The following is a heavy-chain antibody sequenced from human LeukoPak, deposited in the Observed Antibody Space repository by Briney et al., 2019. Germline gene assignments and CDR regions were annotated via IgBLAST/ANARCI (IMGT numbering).Heavy chain of an antibody. CDR2: IYCSGST. D-gene: IGHD5-18*01. J-gene: IGHJ6*02. CDR1: GGSISSGDYS. V-gene: IGHV4-30-4*01. CDR3: AGTYSYGYYYYGMDV. Sequence: PSETLSLTCTVSGGSISSGDYSWSWIRQPPGKGLEWIGYIYCSGSTYYNPSLKSRVTISVDTSKNQSSLKLSSVTAADTAVYYCAGTYSYGYYYYGMDVWGQGTTVTVSS.